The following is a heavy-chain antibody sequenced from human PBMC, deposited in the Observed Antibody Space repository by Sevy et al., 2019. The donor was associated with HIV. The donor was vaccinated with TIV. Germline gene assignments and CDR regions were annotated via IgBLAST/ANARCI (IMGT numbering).Heavy chain of an antibody. Sequence: GGSLRLSCAASGFTFSSYSMNWVRQAPGKGLEWVSSISSSSSYIYYADSVKGRFTISRDNAKNSLYLQMNSLRAEDTAVYYCAREDELYSASYGGDYWGQGNLVTVSS. CDR3: AREDELYSASYGGDY. J-gene: IGHJ4*02. CDR1: GFTFSSYS. V-gene: IGHV3-21*01. D-gene: IGHD1-26*01. CDR2: ISSSSSYI.